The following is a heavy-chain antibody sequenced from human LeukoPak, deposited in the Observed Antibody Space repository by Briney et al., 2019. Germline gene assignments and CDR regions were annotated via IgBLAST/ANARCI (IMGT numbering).Heavy chain of an antibody. V-gene: IGHV4-34*01. CDR3: ARHRWGVRGHNWFDP. CDR2: INHSGST. Sequence: PSETLSLTCAVYGGSFSGYYWSWIRQPPGKGLEWIGEINHSGSTNYNPSLKSRVTISVDTSKNQFSLKLSSVTAADTAVYYCARHRWGVRGHNWFDPWGQGTLVTVSS. CDR1: GGSFSGYY. D-gene: IGHD3-10*01. J-gene: IGHJ5*02.